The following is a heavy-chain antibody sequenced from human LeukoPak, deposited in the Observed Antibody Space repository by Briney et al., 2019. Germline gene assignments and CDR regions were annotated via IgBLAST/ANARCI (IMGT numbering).Heavy chain of an antibody. CDR2: INSDGSST. Sequence: GGSLRLSCAASGFTFSSYWMHWVRQAPGKGVVWVSRINSDGSSTSYADSVKGRFTISRDNAKNTLYLQMNSLRAEDTAVYYCASPYCSSTSGYGFFDYWGQGTLVTVSS. CDR1: GFTFSSYW. D-gene: IGHD2-2*01. CDR3: ASPYCSSTSGYGFFDY. V-gene: IGHV3-74*01. J-gene: IGHJ4*02.